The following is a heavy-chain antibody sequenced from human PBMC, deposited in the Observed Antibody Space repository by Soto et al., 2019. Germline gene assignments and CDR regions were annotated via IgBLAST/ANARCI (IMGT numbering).Heavy chain of an antibody. CDR2: ILYSGSN. CDR1: GGFINSGGYY. Sequence: PSETLSLTCTVSGGFINSGGYYWSWIRQHPGKGLEWIGYILYSGSNYYNPSLKSRVSISVDTSKNQFSLKLSSVTAADTAVYYCARTGGYSGYDRFDYWGQGTLVTVSS. D-gene: IGHD5-12*01. J-gene: IGHJ4*02. CDR3: ARTGGYSGYDRFDY. V-gene: IGHV4-31*03.